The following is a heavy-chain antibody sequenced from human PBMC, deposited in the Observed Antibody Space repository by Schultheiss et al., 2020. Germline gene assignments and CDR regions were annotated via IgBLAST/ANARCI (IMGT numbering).Heavy chain of an antibody. D-gene: IGHD3-9*01. CDR2: IKQDGSEK. Sequence: GGSLRLSCAASGFTFSSYWMSWVRQAPGKVLEWVANIKQDGSEKYYVDSVKGRFTISRDNAKNSLYLQMNSLRAEDTAVYYCARSPHSPGLRYFDWLLYQGYYFDYWGQGTLVTVSS. CDR1: GFTFSSYW. J-gene: IGHJ4*02. CDR3: ARSPHSPGLRYFDWLLYQGYYFDY. V-gene: IGHV3-7*01.